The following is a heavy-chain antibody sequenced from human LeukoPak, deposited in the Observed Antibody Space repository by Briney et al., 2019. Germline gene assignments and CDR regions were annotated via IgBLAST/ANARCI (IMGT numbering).Heavy chain of an antibody. CDR3: ARGGRWGVNWNDVYAFDI. Sequence: ASVKVSCKASGYTLTDYYIHWVRQAPGQGLEWMGWINPNSGDTTYAQNFQGRVAMARDTSVNTAYMELSRLRSDDTAVYYCARGGRWGVNWNDVYAFDIWGQGTMVTVSS. V-gene: IGHV1-2*02. CDR1: GYTLTDYY. CDR2: INPNSGDT. D-gene: IGHD1-20*01. J-gene: IGHJ3*02.